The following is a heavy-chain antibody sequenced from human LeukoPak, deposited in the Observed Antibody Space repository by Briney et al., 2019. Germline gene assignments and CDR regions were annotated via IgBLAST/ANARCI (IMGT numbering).Heavy chain of an antibody. CDR3: ARLGIAARPPPGFDY. J-gene: IGHJ4*02. CDR1: GFTFSSYA. Sequence: GGSLRLSCAASGFTFSSYAITWVRQAPGKGLEWVSGISDSGGSTYYADSVKGRFTISRDNSKNTLYLQMNSLRAEDTAVYYCARLGIAARPPPGFDYWGQGTLVTVSS. D-gene: IGHD6-6*01. CDR2: ISDSGGST. V-gene: IGHV3-23*01.